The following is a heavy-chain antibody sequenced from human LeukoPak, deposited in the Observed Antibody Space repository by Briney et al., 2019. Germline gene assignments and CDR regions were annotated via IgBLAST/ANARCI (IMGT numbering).Heavy chain of an antibody. CDR3: ARASHGYCSSTSCSRRAFDI. Sequence: SETLSLTCAVSGGSFSGYYWSWIRQPPGKGLEWMGEISQSGSTTYKPSLKSRVTISVDTSKNQFSLKLSSVTAADPAVYYCARASHGYCSSTSCSRRAFDIWGQGTMVTVSS. D-gene: IGHD2-2*01. J-gene: IGHJ3*02. V-gene: IGHV4-34*01. CDR2: ISQSGST. CDR1: GGSFSGYY.